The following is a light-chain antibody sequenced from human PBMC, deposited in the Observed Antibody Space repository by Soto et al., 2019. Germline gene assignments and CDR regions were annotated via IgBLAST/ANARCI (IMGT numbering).Light chain of an antibody. CDR2: DVS. CDR1: SSDVGGYNY. J-gene: IGLJ1*01. CDR3: SSYTSSSTYV. V-gene: IGLV2-14*01. Sequence: SVLTQPASVSGSPGQSIAISCTGTSSDVGGYNYVSWYQQHPGKAPKLMVYDVSNRPSGVSNRFSGSKSGNTASLTISGLQAEDKADYYCSSYTSSSTYVFGTGTKVTVL.